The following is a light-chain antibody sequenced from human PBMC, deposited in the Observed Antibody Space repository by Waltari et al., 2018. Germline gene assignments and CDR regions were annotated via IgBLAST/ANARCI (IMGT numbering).Light chain of an antibody. V-gene: IGKV3-11*01. Sequence: NLLTHSTATLSLSPGERATLPCRSSQSVGNYLAWYQQKPGQAPRLLIYDSIHRATGIPARFSGSGSGTDFTLTISSLEPEDFAVYYCQQRSNWPRTFGQGTKVEIK. J-gene: IGKJ2*01. CDR2: DSI. CDR3: QQRSNWPRT. CDR1: QSVGNY.